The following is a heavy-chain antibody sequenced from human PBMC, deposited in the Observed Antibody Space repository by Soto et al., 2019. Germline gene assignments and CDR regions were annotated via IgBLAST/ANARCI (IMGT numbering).Heavy chain of an antibody. CDR3: AKASDIVVVVAASTHQSAYFDY. J-gene: IGHJ4*02. CDR1: GFTFSSYA. V-gene: IGHV3-23*01. D-gene: IGHD2-15*01. Sequence: PGGSLRLSCAASGFTFSSYAMSWVRQAPGKGLEWVSAISGSGGSTYYADSVKGRFTISRDNSKNTLYLQMNSLRAEDTAVYYCAKASDIVVVVAASTHQSAYFDYWGQGTLVTVSS. CDR2: ISGSGGST.